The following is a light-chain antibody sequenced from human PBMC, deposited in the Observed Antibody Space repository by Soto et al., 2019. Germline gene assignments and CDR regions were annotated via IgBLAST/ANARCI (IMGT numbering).Light chain of an antibody. CDR3: QQYRTSPIT. Sequence: ETVLTQSPGTLSLSPGERATLSCRASQSITNNYLAWYQQKPGQAPRLLIYGASSRVTGIPDRFSGSGSGTDFTLTISRLKPEDFAVYYCQQYRTSPITFCQGTRLEIK. CDR1: QSITNNY. J-gene: IGKJ5*01. V-gene: IGKV3-20*01. CDR2: GAS.